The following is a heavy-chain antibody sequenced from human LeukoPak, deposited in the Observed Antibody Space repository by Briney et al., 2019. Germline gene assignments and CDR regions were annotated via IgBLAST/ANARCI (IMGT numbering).Heavy chain of an antibody. D-gene: IGHD3-10*02. CDR1: GFTFSSYS. V-gene: IGHV3-48*04. J-gene: IGHJ6*04. CDR3: AELGITMIGGV. CDR2: ISSSGSTI. Sequence: GGSLRLSCAASGFTFSSYSMNWVRQAPGKGLEWVSYISSSGSTIYYADSVKGRLTISRDNAKNSLYLQMNSLRAEDTAVSYCAELGITMIGGVWGKGTTVTISS.